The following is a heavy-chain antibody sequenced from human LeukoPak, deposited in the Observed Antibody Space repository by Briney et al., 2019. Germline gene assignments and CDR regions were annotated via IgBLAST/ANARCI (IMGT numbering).Heavy chain of an antibody. D-gene: IGHD3-16*01. CDR3: ARDGPRGYFQH. CDR2: ITAYNGNT. CDR1: GYTFTSYG. Sequence: ASVKVSCKASGYTFTSYGVSWVRQAPGQGLEYVGWITAYNGNTNYAQKLQGRVTMTTDTSTSTAYMELRSLKSDDTAVYYCARDGPRGYFQHWGQGTVVTVSS. J-gene: IGHJ1*01. V-gene: IGHV1-18*01.